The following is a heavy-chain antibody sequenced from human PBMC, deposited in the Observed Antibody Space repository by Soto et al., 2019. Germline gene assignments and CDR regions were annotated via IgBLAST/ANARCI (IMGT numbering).Heavy chain of an antibody. CDR2: IYHSGST. V-gene: IGHV4-38-2*02. Sequence: NPSETLSLTCGVSDYSISSGYHWAWIRQPPGKGLEWLGSIYHSGSTYQNPSLSSRVTISVDTSRNKFSLRLSSVTAADTAVYYCARDRDGYNYAFDIWGQGTVVTVSS. CDR1: DYSISSGYH. J-gene: IGHJ3*02. CDR3: ARDRDGYNYAFDI. D-gene: IGHD5-12*01.